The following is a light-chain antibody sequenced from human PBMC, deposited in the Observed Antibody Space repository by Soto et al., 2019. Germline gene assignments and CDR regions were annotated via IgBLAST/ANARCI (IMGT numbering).Light chain of an antibody. J-gene: IGKJ4*01. CDR2: GAS. Sequence: EMVLTQSPGTLSLSPGERATLSCRASQSVSSSYLAWSQQNPGQAPRLLSHGASSRATGIPDRFSGSGSGTDFTLTISRLAHEDFAVYYCQQYGSSPTLGGGTKVEIK. CDR1: QSVSSSY. V-gene: IGKV3-20*01. CDR3: QQYGSSPT.